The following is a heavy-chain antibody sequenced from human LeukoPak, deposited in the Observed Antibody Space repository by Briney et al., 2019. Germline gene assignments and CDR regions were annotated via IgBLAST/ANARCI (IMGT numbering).Heavy chain of an antibody. CDR2: IYHSGST. D-gene: IGHD3-22*01. CDR1: GYSISSGYY. Sequence: PSETLSLTCTVSGYSISSGYYWGWIRQPPGKGLEWIGSIYHSGSTYYNPSLKSRVTISVDTSKNQFSLKLSSVTAADTAVYYCARERGKYYYDSSGYYDAFDIWGQGTLVTVSS. V-gene: IGHV4-38-2*02. CDR3: ARERGKYYYDSSGYYDAFDI. J-gene: IGHJ4*02.